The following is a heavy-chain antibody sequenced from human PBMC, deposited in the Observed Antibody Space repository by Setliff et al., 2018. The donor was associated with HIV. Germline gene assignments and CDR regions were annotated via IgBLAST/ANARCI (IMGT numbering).Heavy chain of an antibody. CDR2: IYHSGSA. CDR1: GGPISSSNW. CDR3: ARILVAAAGTGFDP. J-gene: IGHJ5*02. Sequence: KPSETLSLTCAVSGGPISSSNWWSWVRQPPGKGLEWIGEIYHSGSANYNPSLKSRVIISIDKSKNKFSLKVSSVTAADTAVYYCARILVAAAGTGFDPWGQGILVTVSS. D-gene: IGHD6-13*01. V-gene: IGHV4-4*02.